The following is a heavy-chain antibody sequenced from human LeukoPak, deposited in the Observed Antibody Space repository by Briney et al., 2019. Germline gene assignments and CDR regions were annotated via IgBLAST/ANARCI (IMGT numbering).Heavy chain of an antibody. CDR2: ISYDGTST. D-gene: IGHD1-26*01. Sequence: GGSLTLSCAVSGFTFSNYWMHWVRQAPGKGLVWVSCISYDGTSTNYADSVKGRFSISRDNARNTLYLHMNSLRVEDTAQYYCVRPMISVMPLGADLWGQGSLVTVSS. CDR1: GFTFSNYW. J-gene: IGHJ5*02. CDR3: VRPMISVMPLGADL. V-gene: IGHV3-74*01.